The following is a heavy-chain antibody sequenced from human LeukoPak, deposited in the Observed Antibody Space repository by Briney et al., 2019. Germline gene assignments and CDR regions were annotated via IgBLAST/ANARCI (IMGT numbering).Heavy chain of an antibody. V-gene: IGHV3-30*18. CDR3: AKENNYYDRRESAFDI. Sequence: PGGSLRLSCAASGFTFSSHGMHWVRQAPGKGLEWVAVMSYDGSSKYYTDSVKGRFTISRDNSKNTLYLQMNSLGAEDTAVYYCAKENNYYDRRESAFDIWGQGTMVTVSS. CDR1: GFTFSSHG. CDR2: MSYDGSSK. D-gene: IGHD3-22*01. J-gene: IGHJ3*02.